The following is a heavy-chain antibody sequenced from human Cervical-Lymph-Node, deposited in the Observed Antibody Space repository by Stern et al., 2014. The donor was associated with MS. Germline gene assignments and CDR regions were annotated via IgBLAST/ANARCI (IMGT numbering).Heavy chain of an antibody. CDR1: GFTFSGSA. Sequence: EVQLVESGGRLVQPGGSLKLSCAASGFTFSGSAVHWVRQTSGKGLEWVGHIRSKTNNYATSYAASVKGSFTISRDDSENMAYLQMSSLKIEDTAVYYCNVILDQMLTSLRRFDFWGQGTLVTVSS. D-gene: IGHD2-2*01. V-gene: IGHV3-73*01. J-gene: IGHJ4*02. CDR2: IRSKTNNYAT. CDR3: NVILDQMLTSLRRFDF.